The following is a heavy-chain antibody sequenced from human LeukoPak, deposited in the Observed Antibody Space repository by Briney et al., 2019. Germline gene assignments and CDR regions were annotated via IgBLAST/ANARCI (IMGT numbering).Heavy chain of an antibody. J-gene: IGHJ6*03. V-gene: IGHV3-30*04. Sequence: GGSLRLSCAASRFTFSRYAMHWVRQAPGKGLEWVAVISYDGSNKYYADSVKGRFTISRDNSKNTLYLQMNSLRAEDTAVYYCAKEDYYDSSGYYYYYYYYMDVWGKGTTVTISS. CDR3: AKEDYYDSSGYYYYYYYYMDV. CDR2: ISYDGSNK. D-gene: IGHD3-22*01. CDR1: RFTFSRYA.